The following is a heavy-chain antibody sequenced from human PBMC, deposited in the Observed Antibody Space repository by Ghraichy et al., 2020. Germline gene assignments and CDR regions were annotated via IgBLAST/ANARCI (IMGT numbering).Heavy chain of an antibody. CDR1: GFTFSNAW. D-gene: IGHD2-21*02. CDR2: IKSKTDGGTT. CDR3: TTEGRAYCGGDCSEYFQH. Sequence: GGSLRLSCAASGFTFSNAWMRWVRQAPGKGLEWVGRIKSKTDGGTTDYAAPVKGRFTISRDDSKNTLYLQMNSLKTEDTAVYYCTTEGRAYCGGDCSEYFQHWGQGTLVTVSS. V-gene: IGHV3-15*01. J-gene: IGHJ1*01.